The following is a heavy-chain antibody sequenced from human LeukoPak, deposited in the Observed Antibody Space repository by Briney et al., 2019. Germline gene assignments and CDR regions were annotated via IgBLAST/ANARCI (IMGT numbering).Heavy chain of an antibody. CDR2: IFYSGST. CDR1: GGSISRYN. D-gene: IGHD3-10*01. Sequence: KTSETLSLTCTVSGGSISRYNWSWIRQPPGKGLEWIGCIFYSGSTNYNPSLKSRVTMSVDTSKNQFSLKLSSVTAADTAVYYCARGAVMVRGVIIPDAFDIWGQGTMVTVSS. CDR3: ARGAVMVRGVIIPDAFDI. V-gene: IGHV4-59*12. J-gene: IGHJ3*02.